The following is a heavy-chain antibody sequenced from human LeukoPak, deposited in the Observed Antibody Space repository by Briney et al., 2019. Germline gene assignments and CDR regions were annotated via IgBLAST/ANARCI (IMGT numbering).Heavy chain of an antibody. V-gene: IGHV4-34*01. CDR3: ARGHRRTYFDY. Sequence: PSETLSLTCAVYGGSFSGYYWSWIRQPPGKGLEWIGELNHSGSTNYNPSLKSRVTISVDTSKNQFSLKLSSVTAADTAVYYCARGHRRTYFDYWGQGTLVTVSS. CDR1: GGSFSGYY. J-gene: IGHJ4*02. CDR2: LNHSGST.